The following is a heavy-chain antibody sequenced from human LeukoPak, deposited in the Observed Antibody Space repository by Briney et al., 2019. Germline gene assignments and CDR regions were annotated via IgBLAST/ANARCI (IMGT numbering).Heavy chain of an antibody. J-gene: IGHJ5*02. CDR1: GYTLTELS. V-gene: IGHV1-24*01. CDR2: FDPEDGET. D-gene: IGHD3-10*01. CDR3: ALYYYGSGSYYTNGFDP. Sequence: ASVKVSCKVSGYTLTELSMHWVRQAPGKGLEWMGGFDPEDGETIYAQKFQGRVTMTEDTSTDTAYMELSSLRSEDTAVYYCALYYYGSGSYYTNGFDPWGQGTLVTVSS.